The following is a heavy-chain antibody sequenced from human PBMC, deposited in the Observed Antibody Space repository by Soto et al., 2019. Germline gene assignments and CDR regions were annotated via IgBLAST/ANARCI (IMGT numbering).Heavy chain of an antibody. CDR1: GGTFSSYA. D-gene: IGHD2-15*01. CDR3: ARATDSSFAY. V-gene: IGHV1-69*06. Sequence: SVKVSCKASGGTFSSYAISWVRQAPGQGLEWMGGIIPIFGTAIYAQKFQGRVTMTEDTSTDTAYMELSSLRSEDTAVYYCARATDSSFAYWGQGTLVIVSS. J-gene: IGHJ4*02. CDR2: IIPIFGTA.